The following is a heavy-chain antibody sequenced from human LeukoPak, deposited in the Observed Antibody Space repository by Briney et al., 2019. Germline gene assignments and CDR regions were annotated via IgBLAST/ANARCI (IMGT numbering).Heavy chain of an antibody. Sequence: SETLSLTCSVSGDSISYFYWSWIRQAAGKGLEWIGRISGSGSTDYNASLKSRVTISVDTSKNQFSLKLSSVTAADTAVYYCARHRSGWLQSSFDYWGQGTLVTVSS. D-gene: IGHD5-24*01. CDR3: ARHRSGWLQSSFDY. CDR1: GDSISYFY. CDR2: ISGSGST. V-gene: IGHV4-4*07. J-gene: IGHJ4*02.